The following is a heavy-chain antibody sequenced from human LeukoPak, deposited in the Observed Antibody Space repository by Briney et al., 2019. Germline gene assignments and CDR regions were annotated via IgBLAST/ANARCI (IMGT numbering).Heavy chain of an antibody. D-gene: IGHD5-18*01. CDR2: MTPNSGNT. J-gene: IGHJ4*02. CDR1: GYTFTSYD. Sequence: ASVKVSCKASGYTFTSYDINWVRQATGQGLEWMGWMTPNSGNTGYAQKFQGRVTMTRNTSISTAYMELSSLRSEDTAVYYCARGASQRGYSYGYWYYWGQGTLVTVSS. V-gene: IGHV1-8*01. CDR3: ARGASQRGYSYGYWYY.